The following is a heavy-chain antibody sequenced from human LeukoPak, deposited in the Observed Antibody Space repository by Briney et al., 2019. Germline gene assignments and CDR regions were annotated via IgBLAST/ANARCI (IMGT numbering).Heavy chain of an antibody. CDR1: GFTFSSYA. CDR3: AGSAVAGTYFFDY. V-gene: IGHV3-23*01. D-gene: IGHD6-19*01. CDR2: ISGSGGST. J-gene: IGHJ4*02. Sequence: GGSLRLSCAASGFTFSSYAMSWVRQAPGKGLEWVSAISGSGGSTYYADSVKGRFTISRDNAKNSLYLQMNSLRAEDTAVYYCAGSAVAGTYFFDYWGQGTLVTVSS.